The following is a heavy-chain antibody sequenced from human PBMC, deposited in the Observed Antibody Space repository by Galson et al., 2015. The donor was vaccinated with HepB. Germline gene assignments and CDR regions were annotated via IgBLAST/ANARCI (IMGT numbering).Heavy chain of an antibody. V-gene: IGHV1-46*01. Sequence: SVKVSCKASGYTFTSYHVHWVRQAPGRGLEWMGMINPDSGGTFYMSDFRGRVTLTRDTASSTVFMELTALTSEDTAVYFCARGMFTAGFDFWGQGSLVSVSS. CDR1: GYTFTSYH. D-gene: IGHD3/OR15-3a*01. J-gene: IGHJ4*02. CDR2: INPDSGGT. CDR3: ARGMFTAGFDF.